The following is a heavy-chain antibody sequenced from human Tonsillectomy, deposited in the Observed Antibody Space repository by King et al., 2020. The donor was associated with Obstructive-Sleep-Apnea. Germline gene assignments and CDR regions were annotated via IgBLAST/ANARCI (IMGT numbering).Heavy chain of an antibody. CDR3: ARDIQGAVAGNFDY. D-gene: IGHD6-19*01. J-gene: IGHJ4*02. V-gene: IGHV3-11*06. Sequence: VQLVESGGGFVKPGGSLRLSFGASGVTFMVDYMSWSRQAAGRGVWWVSIIISSMRYTNYAGFVKGRFTFSRDNAKNSLYLQMNSLRAEDTAVYYCARDIQGAVAGNFDYWGQGTLVTVSS. CDR1: GVTFMVDY. CDR2: IISSMRYT.